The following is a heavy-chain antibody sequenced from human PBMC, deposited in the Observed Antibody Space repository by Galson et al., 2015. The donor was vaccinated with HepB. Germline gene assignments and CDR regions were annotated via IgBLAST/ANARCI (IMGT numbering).Heavy chain of an antibody. V-gene: IGHV3-23*01. D-gene: IGHD6-13*01. CDR3: ARHQLATFDY. Sequence: SLRLSCAASGFTFSAYAMSWVRQAPGKGLEWVSSLGAGGDSTYNTDSVKGRFTISRDNSKNTLYLQMNSLRAEDTAVYYCARHQLATFDYWGQRTLVTVSS. CDR1: GFTFSAYA. J-gene: IGHJ4*01. CDR2: LGAGGDST.